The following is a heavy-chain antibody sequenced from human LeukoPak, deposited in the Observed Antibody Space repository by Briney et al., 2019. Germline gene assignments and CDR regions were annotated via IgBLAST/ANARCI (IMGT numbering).Heavy chain of an antibody. CDR2: IYYSGST. J-gene: IGHJ3*02. Sequence: SETLYLTCTVSGGSISSSSYYWGWIRQPPGKGLEWIGSIYYSGSTYYNPSLKSRVTISVDTSKNQFSLKLSSVTAADTAVYYCARQPRQGIVEDAFDIWGQGTMVTVSS. V-gene: IGHV4-39*01. D-gene: IGHD3-16*02. CDR1: GGSISSSSYY. CDR3: ARQPRQGIVEDAFDI.